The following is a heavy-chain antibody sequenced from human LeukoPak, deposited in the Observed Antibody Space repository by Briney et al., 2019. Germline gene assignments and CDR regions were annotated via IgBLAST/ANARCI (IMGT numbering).Heavy chain of an antibody. CDR3: ASTPAVAGTVYFDY. V-gene: IGHV4-59*01. J-gene: IGHJ4*02. Sequence: PSETLSLTCTVAGGSISSYYWSWIRQPPGKGLEWIGYIYYSGSTNYNPSLKSRVTISVDTSKNQFSLKLSSVTAADTAVYYCASTPAVAGTVYFDYWGQGTLVTVSS. CDR2: IYYSGST. D-gene: IGHD6-19*01. CDR1: GGSISSYY.